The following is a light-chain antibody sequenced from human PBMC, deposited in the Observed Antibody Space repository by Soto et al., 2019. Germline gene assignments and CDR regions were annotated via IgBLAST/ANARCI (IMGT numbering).Light chain of an antibody. CDR1: QSFSNNY. CDR3: QHYVSSSWM. J-gene: IGKJ1*01. V-gene: IGKV3-20*01. CDR2: GAS. Sequence: EIVMTQSPDTLSVSPGERATLSCRASQSFSNNYLAWYQQKPGQAPRLLIYGASNRATGIPDRFSGSGSGTDFTLTISRLEPEDFAVYYCQHYVSSSWMFGQGTKVDIK.